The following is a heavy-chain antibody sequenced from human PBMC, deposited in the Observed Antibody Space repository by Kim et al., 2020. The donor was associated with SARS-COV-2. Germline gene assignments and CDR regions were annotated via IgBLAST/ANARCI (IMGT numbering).Heavy chain of an antibody. CDR3: AKDMGYSSSWYGTSISPRMDV. Sequence: GGSLRLSCAASGFTFDDYAMHFVRQAPGKGLEWVSGSTLNSGSIGYADSLNGRFTISRDKAKNSLYLQMNSLRAEDTALYYCAKDMGYSSSWYGTSISPRMDVWGKGTTVTVSS. D-gene: IGHD6-13*01. V-gene: IGHV3-9*01. CDR2: STLNSGSI. J-gene: IGHJ6*03. CDR1: GFTFDDYA.